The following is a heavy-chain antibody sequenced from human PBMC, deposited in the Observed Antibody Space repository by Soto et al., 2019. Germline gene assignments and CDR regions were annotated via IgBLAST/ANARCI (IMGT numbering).Heavy chain of an antibody. CDR1: GGSFSGYY. Sequence: SXTLSLTCAVYGGSFSGYYWSWIRQPPWKGLDWIGEINHSGSTNYNPSLKSRVTISVDTSKNQFSLKLSSVTAADTAVYYCARGGWVAARRYFDYWGQGTLVTVSS. J-gene: IGHJ4*02. D-gene: IGHD6-6*01. V-gene: IGHV4-34*01. CDR2: INHSGST. CDR3: ARGGWVAARRYFDY.